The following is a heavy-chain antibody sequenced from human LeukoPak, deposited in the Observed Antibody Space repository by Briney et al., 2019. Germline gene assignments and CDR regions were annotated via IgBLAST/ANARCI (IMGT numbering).Heavy chain of an antibody. V-gene: IGHV1-69*04. CDR3: ARVVPVVNGGIYYYYGMDV. Sequence: SVKVSCKASGGTFSSYAISWVRQAPGQGLEWMGRIIPTLGIANYAQKFQGRVTITADKSTSTAYMELSSLRSEDTAVYYCARVVPVVNGGIYYYYGMDVWGQGTTVTVSS. CDR2: IIPTLGIA. CDR1: GGTFSSYA. D-gene: IGHD4-23*01. J-gene: IGHJ6*02.